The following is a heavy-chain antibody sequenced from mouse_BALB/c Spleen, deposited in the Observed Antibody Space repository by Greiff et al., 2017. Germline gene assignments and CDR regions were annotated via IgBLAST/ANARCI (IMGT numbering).Heavy chain of an antibody. J-gene: IGHJ2*01. CDR2: IYPGGGYT. Sequence: VQLQQPGAELVRPGASVKLSCKASGYTFTNYWLGWVKQRPGHGLEWIGDIYPGGGYTNYNEKFKGKATLTADTSSSTAYMQLSSLTSEDSAVYFCARSRGNYYVDYWGQGTTLTVSS. CDR3: ARSRGNYYVDY. CDR1: GYTFTNYW. V-gene: IGHV1-63*02. D-gene: IGHD2-1*01.